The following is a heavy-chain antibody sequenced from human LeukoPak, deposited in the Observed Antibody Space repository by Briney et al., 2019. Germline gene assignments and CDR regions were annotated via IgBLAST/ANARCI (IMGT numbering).Heavy chain of an antibody. CDR2: IYYSGST. CDR3: ARDSSGPPYYDYGMDV. CDR1: GGSISSYY. J-gene: IGHJ6*02. Sequence: SETLSLTCTVSGGSISSYYWSWIRQPPGKGLEWIGYIYYSGSTNYNPSLKSRVTISVDTSKNPFSLKLSSVTASDTAVYYCARDSSGPPYYDYGMDVWGQGTTVTVSS. D-gene: IGHD6-19*01. V-gene: IGHV4-59*01.